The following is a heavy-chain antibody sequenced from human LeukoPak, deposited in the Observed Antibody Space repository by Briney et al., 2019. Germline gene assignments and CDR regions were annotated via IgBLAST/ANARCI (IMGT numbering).Heavy chain of an antibody. J-gene: IGHJ4*02. V-gene: IGHV3-49*04. CDR2: IRSKAYGGTT. CDR3: TRDQTPYY. CDR1: GFSFGEYA. Sequence: SGRSLRLSCTGSGFSFGEYAMNWVRQAPGKGLEWVGFIRSKAYGGTTEYAASVKGRFTISRDDSKSIAYLQMNSLKTEDTAVYYCTRDQTPYYWGQGTLVTVPS.